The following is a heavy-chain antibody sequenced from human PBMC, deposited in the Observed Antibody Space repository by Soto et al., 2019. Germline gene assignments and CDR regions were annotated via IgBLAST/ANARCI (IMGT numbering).Heavy chain of an antibody. D-gene: IGHD6-13*01. CDR3: ARHQSHSSSYVDP. CDR1: GGSISSSSYY. V-gene: IGHV4-39*01. CDR2: IYYSGST. Sequence: KPSETLSLTCTVSGGSISSSSYYWGWIRQPPGKGLEWIGSIYYSGSTYYNPSLKSRVTISVDTSKNQFSLKLSSVTAADMAVYYCARHQSHSSSYVDPWGQGTLVTVSS. J-gene: IGHJ5*02.